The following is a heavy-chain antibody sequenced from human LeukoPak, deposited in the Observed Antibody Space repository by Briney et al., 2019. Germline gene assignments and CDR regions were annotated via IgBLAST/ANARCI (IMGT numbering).Heavy chain of an antibody. Sequence: ASVKVSCKASGYTFTGYYMHWVRQAPGQGLEWMGWINPNSGGTNYAQKFQGRVTMTRDTSISTAYMELSRLRSDDTAVYYCARLLDLGAIQPAGYFDYWGQGTLVTVSS. CDR3: ARLLDLGAIQPAGYFDY. CDR1: GYTFTGYY. V-gene: IGHV1-2*02. J-gene: IGHJ4*02. D-gene: IGHD1-26*01. CDR2: INPNSGGT.